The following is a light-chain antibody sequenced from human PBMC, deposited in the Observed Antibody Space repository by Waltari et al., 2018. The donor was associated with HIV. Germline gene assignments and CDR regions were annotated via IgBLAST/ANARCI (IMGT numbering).Light chain of an antibody. J-gene: IGKJ5*01. V-gene: IGKV3-11*01. Sequence: EIVLTQSPATLSLSPGESATLSCRASQSVGGYLAWYQQKSGQAPRLLIYDASNRATGIPARFSGSGSGTDFTLTSSSLEPEDFAVYYWQRSSWPITFGQGTRLEIK. CDR2: DAS. CDR1: QSVGGY. CDR3: QRSSWPIT.